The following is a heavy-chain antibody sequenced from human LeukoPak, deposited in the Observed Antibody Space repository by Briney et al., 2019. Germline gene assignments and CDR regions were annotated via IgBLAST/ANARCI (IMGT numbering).Heavy chain of an antibody. V-gene: IGHV4-59*08. CDR2: IYYSGST. CDR3: ARHKGTPYQPLGVGHYFDY. Sequence: SETLSLTCTVSGGSISSYYWSWIRQPPGKGLEWIGYIYYSGSTNYNPSLKSRVTISVDTSKNQFSLKLSSVTAADTAVYYCARHKGTPYQPLGVGHYFDYWGQGTLVTVSS. J-gene: IGHJ4*02. D-gene: IGHD2-2*01. CDR1: GGSISSYY.